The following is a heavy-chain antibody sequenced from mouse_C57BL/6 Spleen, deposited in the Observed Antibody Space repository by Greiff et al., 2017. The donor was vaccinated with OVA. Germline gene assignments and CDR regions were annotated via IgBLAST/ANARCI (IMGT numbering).Heavy chain of an antibody. CDR3: ARDYYDYKNYFDY. D-gene: IGHD2-4*01. CDR1: GYAFSSSW. CDR2: IYPGDGDT. Sequence: QVQLQQSGPELVKPGASVKISCKASGYAFSSSWMNWVKQRPGQGLEWIGRIYPGDGDTNYNGKFKGKATLTADKSSSTAYMQLSSLTSEDSAVYFCARDYYDYKNYFDYWGQGTTLTVSS. J-gene: IGHJ2*01. V-gene: IGHV1-82*01.